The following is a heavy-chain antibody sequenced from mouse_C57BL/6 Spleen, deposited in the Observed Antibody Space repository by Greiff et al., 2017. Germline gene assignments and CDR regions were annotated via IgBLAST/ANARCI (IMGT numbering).Heavy chain of an antibody. CDR3: DKGGSGDGFAY. CDR2: IWGDGST. Sequence: VKLMESGPGLVAPSQSLSITCTVSGFSLTSNGVSWVRQPPGKGLEWLGVIWGDGSTNYHSALIPRLSTSKDNSKSQVYIELNNLRTDDTAAYYCDKGGSGDGFAYWGQGTLVTVSA. J-gene: IGHJ3*01. D-gene: IGHD6-1*01. V-gene: IGHV2-3*01. CDR1: GFSLTSNG.